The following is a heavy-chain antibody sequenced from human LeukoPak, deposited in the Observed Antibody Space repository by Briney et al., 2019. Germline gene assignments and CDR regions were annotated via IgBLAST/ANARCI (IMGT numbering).Heavy chain of an antibody. J-gene: IGHJ6*04. D-gene: IGHD3-10*02. CDR3: AELGITMIGGV. CDR1: GFTFSSYS. V-gene: IGHV3-48*01. Sequence: GGSLRLSCAASGFTFSSYSMNWVRQAPGKGLEWVSYISRSSSTIYYADSVKGRFTISRDNAKNSLYLQMSRLRAEDTAVYYCAELGITMIGGVWGKGTTVTISS. CDR2: ISRSSSTI.